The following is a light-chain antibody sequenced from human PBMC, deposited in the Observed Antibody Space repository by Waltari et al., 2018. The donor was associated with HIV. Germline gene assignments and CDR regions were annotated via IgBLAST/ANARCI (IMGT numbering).Light chain of an antibody. J-gene: IGLJ3*02. CDR2: NVN. CDR1: KFGLSDYNS. Sequence: QSALTQPRSVSGSPGQSVTFSCAGIKFGLSDYNSVSCYQQRPGQAPKLILYNVNGRPSGVAIRCTGSKSADTAALTISGLQGEDEATYFVCSYAGTYTWVFGGGTNLTV. CDR3: CSYAGTYTWV. V-gene: IGLV2-11*01.